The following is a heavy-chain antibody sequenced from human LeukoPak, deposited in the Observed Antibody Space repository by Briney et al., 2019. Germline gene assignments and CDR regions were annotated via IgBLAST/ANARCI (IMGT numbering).Heavy chain of an antibody. CDR3: ARDKGAKGAGFDY. J-gene: IGHJ4*02. Sequence: PGGSLRLSCAASGFTFSSYSMNWVRQAPGKGLEWVSSISSSSSYIYYADSVKGRFTISRDNAKNSLYLQMNSLRAEDTAVYYCARDKGAKGAGFDYWGQGTLVTVSS. V-gene: IGHV3-21*01. CDR1: GFTFSSYS. D-gene: IGHD1-26*01. CDR2: ISSSSSYI.